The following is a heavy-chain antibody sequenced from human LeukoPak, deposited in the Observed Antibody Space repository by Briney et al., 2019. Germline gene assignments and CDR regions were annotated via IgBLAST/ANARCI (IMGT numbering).Heavy chain of an antibody. J-gene: IGHJ5*02. V-gene: IGHV4-39*02. CDR3: ARESNYYGSGTGWFDP. D-gene: IGHD3-10*01. CDR1: GGSISSSSYY. CDR2: IYYSGST. Sequence: SETLSLTCTVSGGSISSSSYYWGWIRQPPGKGLEWIGSIYYSGSTYYNPSLKSRVTISVDTSKNQFSLKLSSVTAADTAVYYCARESNYYGSGTGWFDPWGQGTLVTVSS.